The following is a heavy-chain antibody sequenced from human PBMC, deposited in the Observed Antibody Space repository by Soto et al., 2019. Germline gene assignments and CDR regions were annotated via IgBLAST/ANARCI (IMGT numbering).Heavy chain of an antibody. D-gene: IGHD4-4*01. CDR2: ISYDGSNK. CDR1: GFTFSSYG. Sequence: QVQLVESGGGVVQPGRSLRLSCAASGFTFSSYGMHWVRQAPGKGLEWVAVISYDGSNKYYADSVKGRFTISRDNSKNTLYLQMNSLRAEDTAVYYCAKGATVTPAYYYYGMDVWGQGTTVTVSS. J-gene: IGHJ6*02. CDR3: AKGATVTPAYYYYGMDV. V-gene: IGHV3-30*18.